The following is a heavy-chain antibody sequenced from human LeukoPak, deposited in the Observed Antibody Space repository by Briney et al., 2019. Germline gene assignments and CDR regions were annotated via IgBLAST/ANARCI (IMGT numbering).Heavy chain of an antibody. V-gene: IGHV3-21*04. CDR1: GFPVSNNY. CDR3: ARANDLIDY. CDR2: ISGTGSYI. Sequence: PGGSLRLSFAAPGFPVSNNYMSWVRQAPGKGLEWVSFISGTGSYIYYPDSVKGRFTISRDNAKNSLYLQMNSLRAEDTAVYYCARANDLIDYWGQGTLVTVSS. J-gene: IGHJ4*02.